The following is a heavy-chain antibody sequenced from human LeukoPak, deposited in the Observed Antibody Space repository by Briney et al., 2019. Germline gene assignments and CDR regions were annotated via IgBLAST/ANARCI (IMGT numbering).Heavy chain of an antibody. D-gene: IGHD3-22*01. CDR3: ARDLDSSGYYYFDY. CDR1: EFTFSNYA. V-gene: IGHV3-30-3*01. Sequence: GGSLRLSCAASEFTFSNYAMHWVRQAPGKGLEWVAVISYDGSSKYYADSVKGRFTISRDNSKNTLYLQMNSLRAEDTAVYYCARDLDSSGYYYFDYWGQGTLVTVSS. J-gene: IGHJ4*02. CDR2: ISYDGSSK.